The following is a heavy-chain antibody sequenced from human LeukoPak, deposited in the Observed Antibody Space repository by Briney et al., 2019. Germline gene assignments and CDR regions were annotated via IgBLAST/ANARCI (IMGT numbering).Heavy chain of an antibody. D-gene: IGHD3-16*01. V-gene: IGHV3-30*04. CDR3: VRDEDGRSSNYVFDY. CDR1: GFTFSTYG. CDR2: ISKDGSQR. J-gene: IGHJ4*02. Sequence: PGGSLRLSCAASGFTFSTYGMHWVRQAPGKGLEWVAVISKDGSQRYYADSMKGRFTISRDNSQNTVYLQMSTLRVDDTAVYYCVRDEDGRSSNYVFDYWGQGTLVTVSS.